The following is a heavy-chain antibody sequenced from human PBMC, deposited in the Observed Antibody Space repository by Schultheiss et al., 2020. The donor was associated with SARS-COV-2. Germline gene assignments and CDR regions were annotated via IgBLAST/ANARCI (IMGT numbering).Heavy chain of an antibody. CDR2: IYHSGST. CDR1: GGSISSSNW. CDR3: ARGGRGIVVDNFDY. D-gene: IGHD3-22*01. V-gene: IGHV4-4*02. J-gene: IGHJ4*02. Sequence: SETLSLTCAVSGGSISSSNWWSWVRQPPGKGLEWIGEIYHSGSTNYNPSLKSRVTISVDTSKNQFSLKLSSVTAADTAVYYCARGGRGIVVDNFDYWGQGTLVTVSS.